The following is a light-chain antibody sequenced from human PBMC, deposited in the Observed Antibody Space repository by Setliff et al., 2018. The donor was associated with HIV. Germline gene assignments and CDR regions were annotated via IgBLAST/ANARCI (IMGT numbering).Light chain of an antibody. Sequence: QSALTQPSSTSGTPGQKVTISCSGSDSNIGSHSVFWYQQLPGTAPKLVMYNNDQRPSGVPDRFSGSKSGTSASLAISGLRSGGEAEYYCATSDDSLSTGVIGGGTKVTV. CDR2: NND. J-gene: IGLJ2*01. CDR1: DSNIGSHS. V-gene: IGLV1-47*02. CDR3: ATSDDSLSTGV.